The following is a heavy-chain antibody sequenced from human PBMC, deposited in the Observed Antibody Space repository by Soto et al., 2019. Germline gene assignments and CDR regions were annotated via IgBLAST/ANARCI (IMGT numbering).Heavy chain of an antibody. CDR3: ATDLAWGDSSGYYYY. CDR1: GYTLTELS. D-gene: IGHD3-22*01. CDR2: FDPEDGET. J-gene: IGHJ4*02. V-gene: IGHV1-24*01. Sequence: ASVKVSCKVSGYTLTELSMQWVRQAPGKGLEWMGGFDPEDGETIYAQKFQGRVTMTEDTSTDTAYMELSSLRSEDTAVYYCATDLAWGDSSGYYYYWGQGTLVTVSS.